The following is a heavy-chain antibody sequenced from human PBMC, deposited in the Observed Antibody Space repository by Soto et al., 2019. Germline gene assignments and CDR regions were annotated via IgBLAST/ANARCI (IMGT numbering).Heavy chain of an antibody. D-gene: IGHD2-15*01. CDR3: AVVVAATGPDY. CDR1: GYTFTSYG. CDR2: ISAYNGNT. Sequence: QVQLVQSGAEVKKPGASVKVSCKASGYTFTSYGISWVRQAPGQGLEWMGWISAYNGNTNYAQKLQGRVTITTDTSTSTAYRELRSLGSDDTAEYCCAVVVAATGPDYWGQGTLVTVSS. V-gene: IGHV1-18*01. J-gene: IGHJ4*02.